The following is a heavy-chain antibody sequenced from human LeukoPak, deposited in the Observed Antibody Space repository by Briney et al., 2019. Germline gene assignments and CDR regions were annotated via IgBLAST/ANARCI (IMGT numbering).Heavy chain of an antibody. CDR2: IYTSGYT. Sequence: SETLSLTCIVSGGSISSGGYYWSWIRQPAGKGLEWIGRIYTSGYTNYNPSLKSRVTISVDTSKNQFSLKLSSVTAADTAVYYCARALWFGESCFDYWGQGTLVTVSS. CDR1: GGSISSGGYY. V-gene: IGHV4-61*02. CDR3: ARALWFGESCFDY. D-gene: IGHD3-10*01. J-gene: IGHJ4*02.